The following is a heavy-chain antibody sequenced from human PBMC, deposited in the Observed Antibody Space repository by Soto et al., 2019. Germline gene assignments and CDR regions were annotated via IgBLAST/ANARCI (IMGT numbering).Heavy chain of an antibody. CDR2: INYSGST. CDR3: ARGGCSGGSCYSLHYFDY. J-gene: IGHJ4*02. V-gene: IGHV4-59*12. Sequence: SETLSLTCTVSGGSISSCYWSWIRQPPGKGLEWIGDINYSGSTNYNPSLKSRVTISVDTSKNQFSLKLSSVTAADTAVYYCARGGCSGGSCYSLHYFDYWGQGTLVTVSS. D-gene: IGHD2-15*01. CDR1: GGSISSCY.